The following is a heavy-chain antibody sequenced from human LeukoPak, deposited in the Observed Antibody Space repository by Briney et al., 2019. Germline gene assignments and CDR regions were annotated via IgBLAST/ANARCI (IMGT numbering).Heavy chain of an antibody. Sequence: GGSLRLSCAASGFTFSSYGMHWVRQAPGKGLEWVAVISYDGSNKYYADSVEGRFTISRDNSKNTLYLQMNSLRAEDTAVYYCAKDISRWLQSCFDYWGQGTLVTVSS. V-gene: IGHV3-30*18. D-gene: IGHD5-24*01. CDR3: AKDISRWLQSCFDY. CDR1: GFTFSSYG. CDR2: ISYDGSNK. J-gene: IGHJ4*02.